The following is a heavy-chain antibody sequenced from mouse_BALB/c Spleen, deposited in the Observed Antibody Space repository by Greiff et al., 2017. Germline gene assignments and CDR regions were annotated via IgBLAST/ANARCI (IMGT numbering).Heavy chain of an antibody. Sequence: QVQLKESGAELAKPGASVKMSCKASGYTFTSYWMHWVKQRPGQGLEWIGYINPSTGYTEYNQKFKDKATLTADKSSSTAYMQLSSLTSEDSAVYYCARGYELAYWGQGTLVTVSA. J-gene: IGHJ3*01. CDR3: ARGYELAY. CDR1: GYTFTSYW. V-gene: IGHV1-7*01. D-gene: IGHD2-14*01. CDR2: INPSTGYT.